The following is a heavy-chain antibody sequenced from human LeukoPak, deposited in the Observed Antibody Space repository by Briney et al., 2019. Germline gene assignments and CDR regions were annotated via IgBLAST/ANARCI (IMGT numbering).Heavy chain of an antibody. D-gene: IGHD3-3*01. Sequence: GASVKVSCKASGYTFTGYDINWVRQATGQGLEWMGWMNPNSGNTGYAQKFQGRVTMTRNTSISTAYMELSSLRSEDTAVYYCARDLFMSYYDFWSGQPRGAFDIWGQGTMVTVSS. V-gene: IGHV1-8*01. CDR3: ARDLFMSYYDFWSGQPRGAFDI. CDR1: GYTFTGYD. CDR2: MNPNSGNT. J-gene: IGHJ3*02.